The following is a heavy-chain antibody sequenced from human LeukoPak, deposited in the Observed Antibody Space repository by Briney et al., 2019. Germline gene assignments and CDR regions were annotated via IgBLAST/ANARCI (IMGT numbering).Heavy chain of an antibody. CDR3: ARDTSGSYYFDY. V-gene: IGHV3-66*02. CDR1: GFTVSSNY. CDR2: IYSGGST. Sequence: GGSLRLSCAASGFTVSSNYMSWVRQAPGKGLEWVSVIYSGGSTYYADSVKGRFTISRDESKNTLYLQMNSLRAEDTAVYYCARDTSGSYYFDYWGQGTLVTVSS. J-gene: IGHJ4*02. D-gene: IGHD1-26*01.